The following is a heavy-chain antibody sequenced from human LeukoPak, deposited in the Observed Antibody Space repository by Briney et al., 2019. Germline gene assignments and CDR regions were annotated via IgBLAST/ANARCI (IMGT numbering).Heavy chain of an antibody. CDR3: AGDSVDYYDSSGYYFNWFDP. D-gene: IGHD3-22*01. CDR1: GYTFTGYY. J-gene: IGHJ5*02. V-gene: IGHV1-2*02. Sequence: GASVKVSCKASGYTFTGYYMHWVRQAPGQGLEWMGWINPNSGGTDYAQKFQGRVTMTRDTSISTAYMELSRLRSDDTAVYYCAGDSVDYYDSSGYYFNWFDPWGQGTLVTVSS. CDR2: INPNSGGT.